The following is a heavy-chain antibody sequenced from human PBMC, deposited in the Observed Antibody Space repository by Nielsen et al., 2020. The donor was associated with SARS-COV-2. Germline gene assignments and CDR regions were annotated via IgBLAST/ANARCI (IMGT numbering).Heavy chain of an antibody. D-gene: IGHD6-13*01. CDR1: GFTFSSYA. Sequence: GGSLRLSCAASGFTFSSYAMSWVRQAPGKGLEWVSAIGGSGGSTYYADSVKGRFTISRDNSKNTLYLQMNSLRAEDTAVYYCAKSVAASENYFDYWGQGTLVTVSS. CDR3: AKSVAASENYFDY. V-gene: IGHV3-23*01. CDR2: IGGSGGST. J-gene: IGHJ4*02.